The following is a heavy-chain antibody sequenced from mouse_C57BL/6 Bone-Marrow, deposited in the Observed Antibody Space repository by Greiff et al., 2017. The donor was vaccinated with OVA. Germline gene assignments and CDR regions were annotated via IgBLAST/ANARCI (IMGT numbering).Heavy chain of an antibody. CDR2: IYPRSGNT. Sequence: VQLQQSGAELARPGASVKLSCKASGYTFTSYGISWVKQRTGQGLEWIGEIYPRSGNTYYNEKFKGKATLTADKSSSTAYMGLRSLTSEDSAVYFCARSTVVATHFDYWGQGTTLTVSS. D-gene: IGHD1-1*01. CDR1: GYTFTSYG. CDR3: ARSTVVATHFDY. J-gene: IGHJ2*01. V-gene: IGHV1-81*01.